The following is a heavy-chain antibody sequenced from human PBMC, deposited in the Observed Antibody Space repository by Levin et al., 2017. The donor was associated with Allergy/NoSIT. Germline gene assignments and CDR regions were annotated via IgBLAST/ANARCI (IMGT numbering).Heavy chain of an antibody. V-gene: IGHV4-4*02. Sequence: RSQTLSLTCAVSGASISSSNWWGWVRQPPGKGPVWIGDIFHSGSTNYNPSLKSRVTMTVDKSKNQFSVKLSSVTAADTAVYYCASSSGWYKLDYWGQGTLVTVSS. J-gene: IGHJ4*02. CDR2: IFHSGST. CDR3: ASSSGWYKLDY. D-gene: IGHD6-19*01. CDR1: GASISSSNW.